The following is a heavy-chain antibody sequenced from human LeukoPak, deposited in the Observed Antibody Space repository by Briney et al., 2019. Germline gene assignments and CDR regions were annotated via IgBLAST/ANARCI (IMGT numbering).Heavy chain of an antibody. V-gene: IGHV3-48*04. CDR1: GYTFDDYA. CDR2: ISSSSSTI. CDR3: ASRPEWELLP. D-gene: IGHD1-26*01. J-gene: IGHJ5*02. Sequence: GGSLRLSCAASGYTFDDYAMHWVRQALGKGLEWVSSISSSSSTIYYADSVKGRFTISRDNAKNSLYLQMNSLRAEDTAVYYCASRPEWELLPWGQGTLVTVSS.